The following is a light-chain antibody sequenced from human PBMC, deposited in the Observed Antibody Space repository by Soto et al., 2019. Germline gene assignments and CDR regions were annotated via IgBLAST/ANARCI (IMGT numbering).Light chain of an antibody. CDR3: QHHNSYSQT. CDR1: QSIRHY. Sequence: DIQMTQSPPTLSASVGDRVTITCRASQSIRHYLAWYQQMPGKAPKLLIYGASTLQSGVPSRFSGSGSGTEFTLTRSSLQPDDFGTYFCQHHNSYSQTFGQGTKVEIK. CDR2: GAS. V-gene: IGKV1-5*01. J-gene: IGKJ1*01.